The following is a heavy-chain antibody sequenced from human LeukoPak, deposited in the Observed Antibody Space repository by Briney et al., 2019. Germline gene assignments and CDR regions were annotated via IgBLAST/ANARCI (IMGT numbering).Heavy chain of an antibody. Sequence: PSETLSLTCAVYGGSFSGYYWSWLRQPPGKGLEWIGEINHSGSTNYNPSLKSRVTISVDTSKNQFSLKLSSVTAADTAVYYCARSIVVVVAATPWFDPWGQGTLVTVSS. CDR1: GGSFSGYY. CDR3: ARSIVVVVAATPWFDP. CDR2: INHSGST. D-gene: IGHD2-15*01. J-gene: IGHJ5*02. V-gene: IGHV4-34*01.